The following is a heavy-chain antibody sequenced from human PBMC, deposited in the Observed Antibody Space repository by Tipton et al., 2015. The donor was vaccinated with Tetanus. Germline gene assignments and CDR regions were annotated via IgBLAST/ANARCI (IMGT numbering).Heavy chain of an antibody. CDR2: TYYRSKWYN. Sequence: QLVQSGAEVKPSQTLSLTCAISGDSVSSISAAWNWIRQSPSRGLEWLGRTYYRSKWYNDYAVSVKSRITINPDTSKNQFSLQLNSATPEDTAVYFCARGMAEASNCGGDCYSDYWGQGTLVTVSS. CDR1: GDSVSSISAA. CDR3: ARGMAEASNCGGDCYSDY. V-gene: IGHV6-1*01. J-gene: IGHJ4*02. D-gene: IGHD2-21*02.